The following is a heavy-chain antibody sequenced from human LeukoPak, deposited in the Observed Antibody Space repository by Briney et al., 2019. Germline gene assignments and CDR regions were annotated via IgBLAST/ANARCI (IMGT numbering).Heavy chain of an antibody. CDR3: ARVGRAVGGAFDI. J-gene: IGHJ3*02. V-gene: IGHV3-30*04. D-gene: IGHD3-16*01. CDR2: ISYDESNK. CDR1: GFTFSSYA. Sequence: GGSLRLSCAASGFTFSSYAMHWVHQAPGKGLEWVAVISYDESNKYYADSVKGRFTISRDNSKNTLYLQMNSLRAEDTAVYYCARVGRAVGGAFDIWGQGTMVTVSS.